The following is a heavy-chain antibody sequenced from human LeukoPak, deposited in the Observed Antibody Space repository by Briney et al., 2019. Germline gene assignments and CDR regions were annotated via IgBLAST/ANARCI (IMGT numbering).Heavy chain of an antibody. D-gene: IGHD3-9*01. V-gene: IGHV3-48*01. CDR1: GFTFSNYG. J-gene: IGHJ4*02. CDR2: ISRTSDTI. CDR3: AGNRILTGYYLFDY. Sequence: GGSLRLSCAASGFTFSNYGINWVRQPPGKGLEWVSYISRTSDTIYYGDSVKGRFTISRDNVKNSLYLQMNSLRAEDTAVYYCAGNRILTGYYLFDYWGQGTLVTVSS.